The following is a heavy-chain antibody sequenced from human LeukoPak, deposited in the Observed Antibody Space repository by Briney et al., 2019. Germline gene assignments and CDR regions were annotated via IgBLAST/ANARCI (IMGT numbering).Heavy chain of an antibody. J-gene: IGHJ4*02. CDR1: GGTLSSYA. CDR3: ASKITDHEEGIEVFPHY. CDR2: IIPIFGTA. D-gene: IGHD1-14*01. V-gene: IGHV1-69*13. Sequence: GASVKVPCKASGGTLSSYAISWVRQAPGRGLEWMGGIIPIFGTANYAQKFQGRVTITADESTSTAYMELSSLRSEDTAVYYCASKITDHEEGIEVFPHYWGQGTLVTVSS.